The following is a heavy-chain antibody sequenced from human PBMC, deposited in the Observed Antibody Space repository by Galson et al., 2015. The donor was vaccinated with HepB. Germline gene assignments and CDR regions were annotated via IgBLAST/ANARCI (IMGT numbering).Heavy chain of an antibody. CDR2: IYYDGAKK. Sequence: SLRLSCAASGFTFSTYAMHWVRQAPGKGLEWLAVIYYDGAKKYYADSVKGRFTISRDNSQNTLYLQMSSLGVEDTAVYYCARELRGYTYSFSGDWLDPWGQGTVVTVSS. CDR3: ARELRGYTYSFSGDWLDP. D-gene: IGHD5-18*01. J-gene: IGHJ5*02. V-gene: IGHV3-33*01. CDR1: GFTFSTYA.